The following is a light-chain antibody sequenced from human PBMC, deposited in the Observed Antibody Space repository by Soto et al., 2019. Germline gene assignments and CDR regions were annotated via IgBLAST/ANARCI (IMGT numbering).Light chain of an antibody. Sequence: AILMTQSPSSLSASTVDRVTITCRASQSISSYLAWYQQKPGKAPRLLIYAASTLKSGVPSRFSGSVSGTDFTLTISCLQSEDFATYYCQQYYSYPWTFGQGTKLEIK. V-gene: IGKV1-8*01. CDR1: QSISSY. J-gene: IGKJ2*01. CDR3: QQYYSYPWT. CDR2: AAS.